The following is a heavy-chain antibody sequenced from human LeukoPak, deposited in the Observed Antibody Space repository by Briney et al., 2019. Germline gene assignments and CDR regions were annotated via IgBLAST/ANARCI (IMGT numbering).Heavy chain of an antibody. J-gene: IGHJ4*02. CDR3: AKESPYAVGGTGRVYHFDY. V-gene: IGHV3-23*01. CDR1: GFTFSSYA. D-gene: IGHD1-26*01. Sequence: GGSLRLSCAASGFTFSSYAISWVRQAPGKGLGWVAAISNSGRTYYADSVKGRFTISRDNSKNTVHLQMNSLRAEDTAVYYCAKESPYAVGGTGRVYHFDYWGQGALVAVSS. CDR2: ISNSGRT.